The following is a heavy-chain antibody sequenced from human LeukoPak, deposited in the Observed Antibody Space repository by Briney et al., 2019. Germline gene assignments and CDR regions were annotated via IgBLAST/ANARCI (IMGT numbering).Heavy chain of an antibody. D-gene: IGHD6-13*01. CDR1: GFTFSSYG. CDR2: ISYDGSNK. V-gene: IGHV3-30*18. Sequence: GGSLRLSCAASGFTFSSYGMHWVRQAPGKGLEWVAVISYDGSNKYYADSVKGRFTISRDNSKNTLYLQMNSLRAEDTAVYYCAKSKGSIAAAADAFDIWGQGTMVTVSS. J-gene: IGHJ3*02. CDR3: AKSKGSIAAAADAFDI.